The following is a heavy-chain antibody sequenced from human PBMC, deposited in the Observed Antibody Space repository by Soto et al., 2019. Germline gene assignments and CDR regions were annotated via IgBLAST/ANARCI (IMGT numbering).Heavy chain of an antibody. CDR3: ARGRMIVVQLYNWFDP. J-gene: IGHJ5*02. CDR1: GGSFIGYY. Sequence: SETLSLTCAVYGGSFIGYYWSWIRQPPGKGLEWIGEINHSGSTNYNPSLKSRVTISVDTSKNQFSLKLSSVTAADTAVYYCARGRMIVVQLYNWFDPWGQGTLVT. D-gene: IGHD3-22*01. V-gene: IGHV4-34*01. CDR2: INHSGST.